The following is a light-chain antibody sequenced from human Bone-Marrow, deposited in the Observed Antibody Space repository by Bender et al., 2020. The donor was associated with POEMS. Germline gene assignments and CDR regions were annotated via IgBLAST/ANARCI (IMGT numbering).Light chain of an antibody. CDR3: RAWDDRVSGWD. Sequence: QSVVTQPPSLSEAPRQRVTISCSGSSSNIGNHGVNWYQQLPGEAPKLLIYYDDLLTPGVSDRFSAAKSGTSASLAISELQAEDEALDYWRAWDDRVSGWDFGGGTKLTVL. CDR2: YDD. J-gene: IGLJ2*01. V-gene: IGLV1-36*01. CDR1: SSNIGNHG.